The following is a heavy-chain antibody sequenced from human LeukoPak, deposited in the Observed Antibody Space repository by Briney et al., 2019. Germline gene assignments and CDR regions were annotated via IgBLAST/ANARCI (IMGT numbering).Heavy chain of an antibody. CDR3: AKDGGSSYYPTDAFDI. Sequence: GGSLRLSCATSGFTFSTYGMHWVRQAPGKGLEWVAFIRFDGSNKYYADSVKGRFTISRDQSKNTLYLQMNSLRAEDTAVYYCAKDGGSSYYPTDAFDIWGQPTMVTVSS. V-gene: IGHV3-30*02. D-gene: IGHD3-22*01. CDR2: IRFDGSNK. J-gene: IGHJ3*02. CDR1: GFTFSTYG.